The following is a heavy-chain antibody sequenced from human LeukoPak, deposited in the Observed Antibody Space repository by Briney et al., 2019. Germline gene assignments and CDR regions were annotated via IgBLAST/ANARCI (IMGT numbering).Heavy chain of an antibody. J-gene: IGHJ4*02. V-gene: IGHV3-23*01. D-gene: IGHD3-9*01. Sequence: GGSLRLSCAASGFTFSSYAMSWVRQAPGKGLEWVSAISGSGGSTYYADSVKGRFTISRDNSKNTLYLQMNSLRAEDTAVYYCAKATYYDILTGYYTQFDYWGQGTLVTVSS. CDR2: ISGSGGST. CDR1: GFTFSSYA. CDR3: AKATYYDILTGYYTQFDY.